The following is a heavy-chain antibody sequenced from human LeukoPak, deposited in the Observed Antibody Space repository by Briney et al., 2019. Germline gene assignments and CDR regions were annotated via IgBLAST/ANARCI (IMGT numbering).Heavy chain of an antibody. CDR3: ARIRWTYYYGSGSYYNYGMDV. Sequence: SGPTLVNPTQTLTLTCTFSGFSLSTSGMCVSWIRQPPGKALEWLALIDWDDDKYYGTSLKTRLTISKDTSKNQVVLTMTNMGPVDTATYYCARIRWTYYYGSGSYYNYGMDVWGQGTTVTVSS. J-gene: IGHJ6*02. CDR2: IDWDDDK. D-gene: IGHD3-10*01. CDR1: GFSLSTSGMC. V-gene: IGHV2-70*01.